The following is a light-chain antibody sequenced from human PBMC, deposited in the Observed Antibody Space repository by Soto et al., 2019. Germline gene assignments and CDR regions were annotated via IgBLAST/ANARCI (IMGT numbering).Light chain of an antibody. J-gene: IGLJ2*01. CDR3: QSFDTRLNTVV. V-gene: IGLV1-40*01. CDR2: GNK. Sequence: QSVVTQPPSVSGAPGQRVTISCTGSSSNIGADYDVHWYQQFPGRAPKLLICGNKNRPSGVPDRFSGSKSGTSASLDITGLQAEDEADYYCQSFDTRLNTVVFGGGTKLTVL. CDR1: SSNIGADYD.